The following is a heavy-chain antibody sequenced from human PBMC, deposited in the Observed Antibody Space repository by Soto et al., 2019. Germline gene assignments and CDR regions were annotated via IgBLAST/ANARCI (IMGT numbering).Heavy chain of an antibody. CDR2: IYYSGST. D-gene: IGHD3-16*02. V-gene: IGHV4-39*01. J-gene: IGHJ3*02. CDR1: GGSISSSSYY. Sequence: QLQLQESGPGLVKPSETLSLTCTVSGGSISSSSYYWGWIRQPPGKGLEWIGSIYYSGSTYYNPSLKSRVTISVDTSKNQFSLKLSSVTAADTAGYYCARRYIRQTLGAFDIWGQGTMVTVSS. CDR3: ARRYIRQTLGAFDI.